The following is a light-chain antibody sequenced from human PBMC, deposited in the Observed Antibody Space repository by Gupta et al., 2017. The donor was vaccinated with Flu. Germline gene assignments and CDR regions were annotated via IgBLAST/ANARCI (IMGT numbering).Light chain of an antibody. CDR3: QQSYSIHRT. CDR1: QNIDTY. J-gene: IGKJ1*01. CDR2: GAS. V-gene: IGKV1-39*01. Sequence: SLSASVGDRVTITCRASQNIDTYLNWYQQKPGKAPKFLIYGASSLQSGVPSRFSGSGSGTDFTLTISSLEPEDFATYYCQQSYSIHRTFGQGTKVELK.